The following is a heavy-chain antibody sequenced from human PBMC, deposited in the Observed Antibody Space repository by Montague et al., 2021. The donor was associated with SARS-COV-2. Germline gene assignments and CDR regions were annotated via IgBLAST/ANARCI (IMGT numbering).Heavy chain of an antibody. J-gene: IGHJ4*02. CDR1: GDSLTYFY. Sequence: SETLSLTCTVSGDSLTYFYWSWIRQSQGKGLEWIGNIFYRGSTNYNPSLKSRVTISVDTSKNQFSLNLTSVTATDTAVYYCVRGATRTFDYWGQGTLVTVSS. V-gene: IGHV4-59*01. CDR3: VRGATRTFDY. D-gene: IGHD2-2*01. CDR2: IFYRGST.